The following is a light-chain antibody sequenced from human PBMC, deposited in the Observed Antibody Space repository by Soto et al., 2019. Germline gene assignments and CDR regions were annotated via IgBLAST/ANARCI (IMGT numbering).Light chain of an antibody. J-gene: IGKJ4*01. CDR1: QSVTSNY. CDR2: GAS. Sequence: EIVLTQSPGTLSSSPGERATLSCRASQSVTSNYLAWYQQKPGQAPRLLIFGASIRATGLPDRFSGGGSGTDFTLTISRLEPEDFAVYYCQQYAGSPLTFGVGTKVDIK. CDR3: QQYAGSPLT. V-gene: IGKV3-20*01.